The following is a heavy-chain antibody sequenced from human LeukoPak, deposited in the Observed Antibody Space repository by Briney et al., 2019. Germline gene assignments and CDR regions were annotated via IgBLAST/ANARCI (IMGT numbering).Heavy chain of an antibody. CDR2: ISGSGGST. J-gene: IGHJ4*02. CDR1: GVTFSSYA. D-gene: IGHD6-13*01. V-gene: IGHV3-23*01. Sequence: PGGSLRLSCAAAGVTFSSYAMSLVRQAPGKGLEWVSAISGSGGSTYYADSVKGRFTISRDNSKNTLYLQMNSLRAEDTAVYYCAKDWSAIAAAGLFDYWGQGTLVTVSS. CDR3: AKDWSAIAAAGLFDY.